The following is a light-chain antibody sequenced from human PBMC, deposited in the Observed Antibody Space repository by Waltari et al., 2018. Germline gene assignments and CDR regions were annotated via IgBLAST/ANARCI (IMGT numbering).Light chain of an antibody. V-gene: IGLV1-44*01. CDR3: AAWDDSLNGRV. J-gene: IGLJ3*02. Sequence: QSVLTQPPSASGTPGQRVTISCSGTSSNIGSNTVNWYLQPPGTAPKLLIYSNNQRPSGVPDRVSGSKSGTSASLAISGLRSEDEADYYCAAWDDSLNGRVFGGGTKLTVL. CDR2: SNN. CDR1: SSNIGSNT.